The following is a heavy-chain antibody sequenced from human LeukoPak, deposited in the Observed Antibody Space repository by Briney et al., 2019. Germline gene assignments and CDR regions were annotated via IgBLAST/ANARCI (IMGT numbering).Heavy chain of an antibody. J-gene: IGHJ6*02. Sequence: ASVKVSCKASGYTFTDYYMHWVRQAPGQGLEWMGWINPNSGGTNYAQEFQGRVTMTRDTSISTVYMEVHGLRSDDTAVYYCANLMGTAYYCDMDVWGQGTTVTVSS. V-gene: IGHV1-2*02. CDR1: GYTFTDYY. CDR3: ANLMGTAYYCDMDV. D-gene: IGHD1/OR15-1a*01. CDR2: INPNSGGT.